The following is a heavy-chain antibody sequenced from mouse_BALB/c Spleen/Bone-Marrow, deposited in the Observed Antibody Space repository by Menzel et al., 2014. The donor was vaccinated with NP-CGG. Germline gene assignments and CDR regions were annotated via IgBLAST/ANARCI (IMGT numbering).Heavy chain of an antibody. Sequence: VQLQQSGAELVRPGALVKLSCKASGFNIKDYYMHWVKQRPEQGLEWIGWIDPENGNTIYDPKFQGKASITADTSSNTAYLQLSSLTSEGTAVYYCARHYYGTSYVGYFDYWGQGTTLTVSS. J-gene: IGHJ2*01. CDR1: GFNIKDYY. V-gene: IGHV14-1*02. CDR3: ARHYYGTSYVGYFDY. CDR2: IDPENGNT. D-gene: IGHD1-1*01.